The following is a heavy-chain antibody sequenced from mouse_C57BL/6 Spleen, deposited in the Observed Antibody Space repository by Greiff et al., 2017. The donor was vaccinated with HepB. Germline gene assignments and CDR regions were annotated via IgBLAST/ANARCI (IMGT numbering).Heavy chain of an antibody. CDR2: INPSNGGT. J-gene: IGHJ4*01. Sequence: QVQLQQSGTELVTPGASVKLSYKASGYTFTSYWMHWVKQRPGQGLEWIGNINPSNGGTTSNEKFKSKATLTVDKSSSTAYMQRSSLTSEDSAVYYCARSFYEGYAMDYWGQGTSVTVSS. CDR3: ARSFYEGYAMDY. V-gene: IGHV1-53*01. CDR1: GYTFTSYW. D-gene: IGHD2-12*01.